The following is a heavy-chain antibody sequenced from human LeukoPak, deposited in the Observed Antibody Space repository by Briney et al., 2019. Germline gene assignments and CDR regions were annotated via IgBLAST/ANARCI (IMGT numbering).Heavy chain of an antibody. V-gene: IGHV3-23*01. Sequence: PGGSLRLTCAASGSTFSSYGMNWVRQAPGMGLEWVSRIRGGGGTTYYADSVKGRFTLSRDNTKNTLYLQMNSLRAEDTAVYYCARRRAEDYNDFVHFDYWGHGILVTVSS. CDR3: ARRRAEDYNDFVHFDY. CDR1: GSTFSSYG. CDR2: IRGGGGTT. D-gene: IGHD4-17*01. J-gene: IGHJ4*01.